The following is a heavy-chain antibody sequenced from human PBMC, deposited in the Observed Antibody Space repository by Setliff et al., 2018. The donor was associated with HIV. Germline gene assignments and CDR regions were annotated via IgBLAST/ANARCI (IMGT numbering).Heavy chain of an antibody. Sequence: PGESLKISCKGFGYSFTSYLIAWVRQTPGKGLEWMGNIHPRDSDTRYSPSFQGQVTLSVDKSISTAYLQWSSLKASDTAMYYCATWTRAETSENFQHWGQGTPVTVSS. D-gene: IGHD4-17*01. J-gene: IGHJ1*01. CDR1: GYSFTSYL. V-gene: IGHV5-51*01. CDR3: ATWTRAETSENFQH. CDR2: IHPRDSDT.